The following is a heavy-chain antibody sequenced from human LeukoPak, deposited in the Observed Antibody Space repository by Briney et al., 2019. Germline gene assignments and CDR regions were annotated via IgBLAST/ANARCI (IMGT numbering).Heavy chain of an antibody. J-gene: IGHJ4*02. CDR3: AKDHYWSIDY. V-gene: IGHV3-74*01. CDR1: GFSLSGYW. CDR2: IKGDGIST. D-gene: IGHD3-3*01. Sequence: GGSLRLSCVASGFSLSGYWMYWVRHAPGQGLVWVSRIKGDGISTNYADSVKGRFTISRDVAKNTLYLQMNSLRAEDTGVYYCAKDHYWSIDYWGRGTLVTVSS.